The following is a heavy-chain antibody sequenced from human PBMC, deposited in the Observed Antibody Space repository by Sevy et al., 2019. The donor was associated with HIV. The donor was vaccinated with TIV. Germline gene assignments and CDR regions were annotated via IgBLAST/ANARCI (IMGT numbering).Heavy chain of an antibody. Sequence: GGSLRLSCVTSGFTFSSYAMSWVRQTPGKGLEWVSVIGGSADYTYYADSVKGRFTISRDNSKNTQYLQMNGLRAEDTAVYYCAKEVSEPSYSDYWGQGTLVTVSS. V-gene: IGHV3-23*01. CDR2: IGGSADYT. D-gene: IGHD3-10*01. CDR1: GFTFSSYA. CDR3: AKEVSEPSYSDY. J-gene: IGHJ4*02.